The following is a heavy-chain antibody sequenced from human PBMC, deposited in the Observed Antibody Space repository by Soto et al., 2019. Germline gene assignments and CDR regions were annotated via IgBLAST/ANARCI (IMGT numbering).Heavy chain of an antibody. J-gene: IGHJ4*02. V-gene: IGHV1-2*02. CDR1: GYTFTGYY. D-gene: IGHD3-3*01. Sequence: GASVKVSCKASGYTFTGYYMHWVRQAPVQGLEWMGWINPNSGGTNYAQKFQGRVTMTRETSISTAYMELSRLRSDDTAVYYCARGRGFWSGPSDYWGQGTLVTVSS. CDR3: ARGRGFWSGPSDY. CDR2: INPNSGGT.